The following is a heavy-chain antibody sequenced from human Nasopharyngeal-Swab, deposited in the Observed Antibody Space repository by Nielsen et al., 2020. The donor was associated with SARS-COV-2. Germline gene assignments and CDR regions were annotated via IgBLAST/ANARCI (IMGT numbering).Heavy chain of an antibody. V-gene: IGHV3-48*01. CDR2: ISSSSSTI. CDR3: ARGGMVGATTYGWFDP. D-gene: IGHD1-26*01. J-gene: IGHJ5*02. Sequence: GGSLRLFCAASGFTFSSYSMNWVRQAPGKGLEWVSYISSSSSTIYYADSVKGRFTISRDNAKNSLYLQMNSLRPEDTAVYYCARGGMVGATTYGWFDPWGQGTLVTVSS. CDR1: GFTFSSYS.